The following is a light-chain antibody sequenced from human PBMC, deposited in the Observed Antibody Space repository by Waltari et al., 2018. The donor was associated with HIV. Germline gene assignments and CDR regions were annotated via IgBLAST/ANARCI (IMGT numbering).Light chain of an antibody. CDR1: QSVSRSY. J-gene: IGKJ1*01. CDR2: GAS. Sequence: EIVLTQSPGTLSLSPGERATLSCRASQSVSRSYLAWYQQKPGQAPRLLIYGASSRATGIADRFSGSGSGTDFTLTISRLQPEDFAVYYCQHYGTSRTFGQGTRVEFK. V-gene: IGKV3-20*01. CDR3: QHYGTSRT.